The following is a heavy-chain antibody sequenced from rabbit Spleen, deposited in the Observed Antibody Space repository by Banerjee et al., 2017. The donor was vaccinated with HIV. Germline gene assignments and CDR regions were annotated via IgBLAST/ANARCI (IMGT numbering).Heavy chain of an antibody. CDR3: ARDTATSFSSYGMDL. CDR1: GFSFSSAYY. D-gene: IGHD7-1*01. CDR2: IYGGYIGST. Sequence: QSLEESGGDLVKPGASLKLTCTASGFSFSSAYYICWVRQAPGKGLDLIACIYGGYIGSTWYASWAKGRFTISKTSSTTVTLQMTSLTAADTATYFCARDTATSFSSYGMDLWGQGTLVTVS. J-gene: IGHJ6*01. V-gene: IGHV1S40*01.